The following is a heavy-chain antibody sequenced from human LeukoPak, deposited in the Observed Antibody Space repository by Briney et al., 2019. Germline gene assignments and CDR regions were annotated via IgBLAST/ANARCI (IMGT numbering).Heavy chain of an antibody. CDR2: IYYSGST. J-gene: IGHJ3*02. Sequence: PSETLSLTCTVSGGSISSYYWSWIRQPPGKGLEWIGYIYYSGSTNYNPSLKSRVTISVDTSKNQFSLKLSSVTAADTAVYYCARCHYFDSSGYYSVGGAFDIWGQGTMVTVSS. D-gene: IGHD3-22*01. V-gene: IGHV4-59*01. CDR3: ARCHYFDSSGYYSVGGAFDI. CDR1: GGSISSYY.